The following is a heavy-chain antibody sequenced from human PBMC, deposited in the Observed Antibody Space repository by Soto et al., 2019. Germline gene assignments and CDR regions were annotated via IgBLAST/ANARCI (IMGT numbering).Heavy chain of an antibody. CDR2: IYYSGST. V-gene: IGHV4-30-4*01. D-gene: IGHD1-20*01. Sequence: SETLSLTCTVSGGSISSGDDFWAWIRQPPGKGLEWIGYIYYSGSTYYNPSLKSRLTMSVDTSKNQFSLKLSSVTAADTAVYYCARDRAKWKDYYYYGMDVWGQGTTVTVSS. CDR3: ARDRAKWKDYYYYGMDV. CDR1: GGSISSGDDF. J-gene: IGHJ6*02.